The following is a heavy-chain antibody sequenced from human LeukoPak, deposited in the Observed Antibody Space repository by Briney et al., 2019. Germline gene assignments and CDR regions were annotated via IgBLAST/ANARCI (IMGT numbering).Heavy chain of an antibody. CDR1: GFTFSSYS. CDR2: ISSSSSYI. D-gene: IGHD2-2*01. CDR3: ARGTPVPAATPYYFDY. J-gene: IGHJ4*02. V-gene: IGHV3-21*01. Sequence: GGSLRLSCAASGFTFSSYSMNWVRQAPGKGLEWGSSISSSSSYIYYADSVKGRFTISRDNAKNSLFLQMNSLRAEDTAVYFCARGTPVPAATPYYFDYWGQGTLVTVSS.